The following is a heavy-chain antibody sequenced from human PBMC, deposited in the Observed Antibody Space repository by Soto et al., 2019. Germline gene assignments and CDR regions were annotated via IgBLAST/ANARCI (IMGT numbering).Heavy chain of an antibody. CDR3: ARARAITMIVVTAPDY. CDR2: IWYDGSNK. D-gene: IGHD3-22*01. Sequence: QVQLVESGGGVVQPGRSLRLSCAASGFTSSSYGMHWVRQAPGKGLEWVAVIWYDGSNKYYADSVKGRFTISRDNSKNTLYLQMNSLRAEDTAVYYCARARAITMIVVTAPDYWGQGTLVTVSS. CDR1: GFTSSSYG. J-gene: IGHJ4*02. V-gene: IGHV3-33*01.